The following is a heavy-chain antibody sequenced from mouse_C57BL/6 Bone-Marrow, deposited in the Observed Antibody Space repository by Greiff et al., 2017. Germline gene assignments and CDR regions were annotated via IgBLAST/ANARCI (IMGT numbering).Heavy chain of an antibody. D-gene: IGHD1-1*01. CDR1: GYTFTDYY. V-gene: IGHV1-76*01. CDR2: IYPGSGNT. J-gene: IGHJ2*01. Sequence: QVQLQQSGAELVRPGASVKLSCKASGYTFTDYYINWVKQRPGQGLEWIARIYPGSGNTNYNEKFKGKDTLTAEKSSSTAYMQLSSLTSEDSAVYFCARSPLLLVDYWGQGTTLTVSS. CDR3: ARSPLLLVDY.